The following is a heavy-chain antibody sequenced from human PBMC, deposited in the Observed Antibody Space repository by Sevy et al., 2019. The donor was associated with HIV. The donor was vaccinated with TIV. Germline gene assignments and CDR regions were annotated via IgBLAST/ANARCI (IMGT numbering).Heavy chain of an antibody. Sequence: ASVKVSCKASGYTFTSYGISWVRQAPGQGLEWMGWISAYNGNTNYAQKLQGRVTMTTDTSTSTAYMELRSLRSDDTAVYYCAGRGAYYDSSGLDYWGQGTLVTVSS. V-gene: IGHV1-18*01. D-gene: IGHD3-22*01. CDR3: AGRGAYYDSSGLDY. J-gene: IGHJ4*02. CDR1: GYTFTSYG. CDR2: ISAYNGNT.